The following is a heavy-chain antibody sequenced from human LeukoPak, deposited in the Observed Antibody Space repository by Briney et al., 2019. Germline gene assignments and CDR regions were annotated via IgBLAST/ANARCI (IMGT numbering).Heavy chain of an antibody. D-gene: IGHD2-2*01. CDR2: INPNSGGT. CDR1: GYTFTGYY. J-gene: IGHJ4*02. Sequence: GASVKVSCKASGYTFTGYYMHWVRQAPGQGLEWMGWINPNSGGTNYAQKFQGWVTMTRDTSISTAYMELSRLRSDDTAVYYCARTPSDCSSTSCYDDEYYFDYWGQGTLVTVSS. CDR3: ARTPSDCSSTSCYDDEYYFDY. V-gene: IGHV1-2*04.